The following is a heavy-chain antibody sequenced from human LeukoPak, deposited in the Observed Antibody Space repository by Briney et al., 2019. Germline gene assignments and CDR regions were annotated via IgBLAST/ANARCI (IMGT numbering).Heavy chain of an antibody. Sequence: SETLSLTCTVSGGSISSSSYYWGWIRQPPGKGLEWIGSIYYSGSPYYNPSLKSRVTISVDTSKNQFSLKLSSVTAADTAVYYCARANPSGYYGSGSDYYFDYWGQGTLVTVSS. CDR3: ARANPSGYYGSGSDYYFDY. D-gene: IGHD3-10*01. J-gene: IGHJ4*02. V-gene: IGHV4-39*07. CDR2: IYYSGSP. CDR1: GGSISSSSYY.